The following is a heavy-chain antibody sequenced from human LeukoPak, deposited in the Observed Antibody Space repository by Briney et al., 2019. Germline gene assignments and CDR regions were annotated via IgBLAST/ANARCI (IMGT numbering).Heavy chain of an antibody. Sequence: SVKVSCKAPGGTFTNYAISWVRQAPGQGLEWMGGIIPFFATTNYAQKFQGRVTITADESTSTAHMKLSSLIFEDTAVYYCARRGAGDPRNHFDYWGQGTLVTVSS. CDR3: ARRGAGDPRNHFDY. D-gene: IGHD7-27*01. CDR2: IIPFFATT. V-gene: IGHV1-69*13. J-gene: IGHJ4*02. CDR1: GGTFTNYA.